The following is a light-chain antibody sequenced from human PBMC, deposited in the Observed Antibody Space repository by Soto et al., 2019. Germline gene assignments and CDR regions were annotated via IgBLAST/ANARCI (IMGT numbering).Light chain of an antibody. CDR1: QAISNF. CDR3: QKYSSVIT. CDR2: AAS. Sequence: DSQMSQSPSSLSASVGDRVTIACRASQAISNFLAWYQQKPGKVPKLLISAASTLQSGVPSRFSGSGSGTDFTLTITSPQPEDVATHYCQKYSSVITFGQGTRLEMK. V-gene: IGKV1-27*01. J-gene: IGKJ5*01.